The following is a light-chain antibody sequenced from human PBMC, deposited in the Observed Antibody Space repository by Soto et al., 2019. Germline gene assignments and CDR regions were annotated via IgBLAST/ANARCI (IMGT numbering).Light chain of an antibody. CDR3: QQYNNWPRAYT. J-gene: IGKJ2*01. CDR2: GAS. Sequence: EIVMTQSPATLSVSPGERATLSCRASQSVSSNLAWYQQKPGQAPRLLIYGASTRATGIPARFSGSGSGTGFTLTISSLQSEDFAVFYCQQYNNWPRAYTFGQGTKLEIK. CDR1: QSVSSN. V-gene: IGKV3-15*01.